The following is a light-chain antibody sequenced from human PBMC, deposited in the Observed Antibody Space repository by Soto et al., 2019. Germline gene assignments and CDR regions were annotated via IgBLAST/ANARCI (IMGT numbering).Light chain of an antibody. J-gene: IGKJ4*01. CDR2: DAS. Sequence: DIPMTQSPSAMSASVGDRVTITCRASQGIRNHLVWSQQKPGKAPRRLIYDASSLQSGVPSTFSGSGSGTEFTLTISRLQPEDFATYYCLQHDVYPLTFGGGTKVEIK. CDR1: QGIRNH. V-gene: IGKV1-17*03. CDR3: LQHDVYPLT.